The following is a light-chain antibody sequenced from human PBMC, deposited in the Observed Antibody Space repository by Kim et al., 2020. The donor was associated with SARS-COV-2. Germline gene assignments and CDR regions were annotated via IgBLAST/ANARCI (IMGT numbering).Light chain of an antibody. CDR1: SLRSYY. V-gene: IGLV3-19*01. CDR3: NSRDSNFNVV. CDR2: GKN. Sequence: SSELTQDSAVSVALGQTVRITCQGDSLRSYYANWYQQKPGQAPIVVIYGKNNRPSGIPDRFSGSSSGNTASLTITGTQAGDEAYYYCNSRDSNFNVVFGGGTKLTVL. J-gene: IGLJ2*01.